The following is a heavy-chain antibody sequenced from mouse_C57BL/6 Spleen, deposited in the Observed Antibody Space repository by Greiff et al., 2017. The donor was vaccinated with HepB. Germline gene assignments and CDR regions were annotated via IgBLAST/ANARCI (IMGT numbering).Heavy chain of an antibody. J-gene: IGHJ3*01. Sequence: EVQRVESGGGLVKPGGSLKLSCAASGFTFSSYAMSWVRQTPEKRLEWVATISDGGSYTYYPDNVKGRFTISRDNAKNNLYLQMSHLKSEDTAMYYCARGNSNYLAWFAYWGQGTLVTVSA. CDR2: ISDGGSYT. CDR3: ARGNSNYLAWFAY. CDR1: GFTFSSYA. V-gene: IGHV5-4*01. D-gene: IGHD2-5*01.